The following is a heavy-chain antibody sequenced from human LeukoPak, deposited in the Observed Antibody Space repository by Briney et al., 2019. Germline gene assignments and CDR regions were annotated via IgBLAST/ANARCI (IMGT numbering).Heavy chain of an antibody. D-gene: IGHD3-22*01. CDR1: GGSISSGSDY. CDR2: IYSSGST. Sequence: PSETLSLTCTVSGGSISSGSDYWSWIRQPAGKGLEWIGRIYSSGSTNYNPSLKSRVTISVDTSKNQFSLKLTSVTAADTAVYYCARAGYYGSLWYYYDSSGYTYWGQGTLVTVSS. CDR3: ARAGYYGSLWYYYDSSGYTY. J-gene: IGHJ4*02. V-gene: IGHV4-61*02.